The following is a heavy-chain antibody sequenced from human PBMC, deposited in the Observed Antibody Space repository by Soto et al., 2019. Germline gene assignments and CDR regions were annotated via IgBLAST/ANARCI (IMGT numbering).Heavy chain of an antibody. CDR3: ARGAGRGYCSGNTCYSPYNYYGMDV. CDR2: TYYRSKWYD. D-gene: IGHD2-15*01. V-gene: IGHV6-1*01. Sequence: SQTLSLTCAISGDSVSSNSAAWNWVRQSPSRGLEWLGRTYYRSKWYDDYAVSVKSRITINPDTSKNQFSLHLNSVTPEDTAVYYCARGAGRGYCSGNTCYSPYNYYGMDVWGQETTVTVSS. CDR1: GDSVSSNSAA. J-gene: IGHJ6*02.